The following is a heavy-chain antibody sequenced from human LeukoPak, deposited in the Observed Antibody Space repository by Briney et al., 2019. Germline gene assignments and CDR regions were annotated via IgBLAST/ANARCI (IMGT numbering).Heavy chain of an antibody. Sequence: GASVKVSCKASGYTFTSYGINWLRQATGQGLEWMGWMNPNSGNTGYAQKFQGRVTMTRNTSISTAYMELSSLRSEDTAVYYCARGEYSRQSRRRGYYYYYIDVARKGTTVTVSS. V-gene: IGHV1-8*02. D-gene: IGHD6-6*01. CDR1: GYTFTSYG. CDR2: MNPNSGNT. J-gene: IGHJ6*03. CDR3: ARGEYSRQSRRRGYYYYYIDV.